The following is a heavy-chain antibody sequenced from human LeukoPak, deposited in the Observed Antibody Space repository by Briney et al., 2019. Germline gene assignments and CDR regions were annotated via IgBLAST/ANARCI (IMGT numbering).Heavy chain of an antibody. D-gene: IGHD1-26*01. CDR3: ARDLSSGTYPYYYYYMDV. Sequence: SETLSLTCTVSGGSISTYHWNWIRQPAGKGLEWIGRIYTSGSTNYNPSLKSRVTMSVDTSKNQFSLKLSSVTAADTAVYYCARDLSSGTYPYYYYYMDVWGKGTTVTVSS. J-gene: IGHJ6*03. CDR1: GGSISTYH. CDR2: IYTSGST. V-gene: IGHV4-4*07.